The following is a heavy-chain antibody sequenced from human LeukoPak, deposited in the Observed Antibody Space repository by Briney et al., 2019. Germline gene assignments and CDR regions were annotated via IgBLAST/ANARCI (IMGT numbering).Heavy chain of an antibody. J-gene: IGHJ5*02. D-gene: IGHD4-17*01. CDR3: ASHYGDYEDWDFWFDP. CDR2: ISAYNGIT. Sequence: ASVKVSCTASGYTFTSYGISWVRQAPGQGLEWMGWISAYNGITNYAQKLQGRVTTTTDTSTSTAYMELRSLRSDDTAVYYCASHYGDYEDWDFWFDPWGQGTLVTVSS. CDR1: GYTFTSYG. V-gene: IGHV1-18*04.